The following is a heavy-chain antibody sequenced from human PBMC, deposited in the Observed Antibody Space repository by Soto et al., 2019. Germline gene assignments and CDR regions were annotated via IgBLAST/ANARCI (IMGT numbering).Heavy chain of an antibody. V-gene: IGHV1-46*03. J-gene: IGHJ6*02. CDR2: INPSGGST. D-gene: IGHD3-10*01. CDR3: ARSSRDHLWFGELLPADYYYYGMDV. CDR1: GYTFTSYY. Sequence: GASVKVSCKASGYTFTSYYMHWVRQAPGQGLEWMGIINPSGGSTSYAQKFQGRVTMTRDTSTSTVYMELSSLRSEDTAVYYCARSSRDHLWFGELLPADYYYYGMDVWGQGTTVTVSS.